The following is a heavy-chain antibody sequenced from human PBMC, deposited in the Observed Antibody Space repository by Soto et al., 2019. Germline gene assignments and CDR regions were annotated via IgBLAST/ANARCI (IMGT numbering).Heavy chain of an antibody. CDR1: GGTFSSYA. CDR3: AREAIHPFEI. CDR2: IIPIFGTA. D-gene: IGHD2-21*01. V-gene: IGHV1-69*13. Sequence: SLQVSCKASGGTFSSYAISWVRQAPGQGLEWMGGIIPIFGTANYAQKFQGRVTITADESTSTAYMELSSLRSEDTAVYDCAREAIHPFEIRGQGTMVTVSS. J-gene: IGHJ3*02.